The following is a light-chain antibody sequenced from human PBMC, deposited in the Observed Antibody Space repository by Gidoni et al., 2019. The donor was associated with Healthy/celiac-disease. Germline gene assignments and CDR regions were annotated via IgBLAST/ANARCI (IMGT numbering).Light chain of an antibody. Sequence: SYELTHPPSVSVSPGQTASITCSGDKLGDKYACWYQQKPGQSPVLVIYQDSKRPSGIPERFSGSNSGNTATLTIRGTQAMDEADYYCQAWDSSIVVFGGGTKLTVL. CDR1: KLGDKY. V-gene: IGLV3-1*01. CDR2: QDS. J-gene: IGLJ2*01. CDR3: QAWDSSIVV.